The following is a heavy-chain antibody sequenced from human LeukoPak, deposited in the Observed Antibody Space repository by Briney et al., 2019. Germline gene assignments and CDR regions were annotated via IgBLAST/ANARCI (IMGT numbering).Heavy chain of an antibody. V-gene: IGHV3-74*01. CDR2: INSDGTDI. CDR1: GFTFSSYW. CDR3: ARVGYYDSSNYYAYFQH. Sequence: PGGSLRLSCAASGFTFSSYWMHWVRQAPGKGLEWVARINSDGTDICYGDSVKGRFTISRDNAKNTLYLQMNSLRVEDTAVYYCARVGYYDSSNYYAYFQHWGQGTLVTVSS. D-gene: IGHD3-22*01. J-gene: IGHJ1*01.